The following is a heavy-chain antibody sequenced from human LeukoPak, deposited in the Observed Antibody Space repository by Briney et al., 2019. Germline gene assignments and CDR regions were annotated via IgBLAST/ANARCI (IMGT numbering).Heavy chain of an antibody. J-gene: IGHJ3*02. CDR3: AATGTTSGWAFDI. Sequence: TSVNVSCKASGFTFTSCAVQWVRQARGQRLEWIGWIVVGSGNTNYAQKFQERVTITRDMSTSTAYMELSSLRSEDTAVYYCAATGTTSGWAFDIWGQGTMVTVSS. V-gene: IGHV1-58*01. CDR1: GFTFTSCA. CDR2: IVVGSGNT. D-gene: IGHD1-1*01.